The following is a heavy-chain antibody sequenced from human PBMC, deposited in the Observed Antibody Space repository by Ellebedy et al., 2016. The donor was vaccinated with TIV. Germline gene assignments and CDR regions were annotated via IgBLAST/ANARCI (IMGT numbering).Heavy chain of an antibody. Sequence: GESLKISXAASGFTFSTYSMNWVRQAPGKGLEWVAFIRSSTNSISYADSVKGRFTISRDDAENSLYLQMNSLRGEDTAVYYCARGGAGFDSMNRELSFDSWGQGTLVTVSS. CDR1: GFTFSTYS. V-gene: IGHV3-48*01. CDR2: IRSSTNSI. D-gene: IGHD1-26*01. J-gene: IGHJ4*02. CDR3: ARGGAGFDSMNRELSFDS.